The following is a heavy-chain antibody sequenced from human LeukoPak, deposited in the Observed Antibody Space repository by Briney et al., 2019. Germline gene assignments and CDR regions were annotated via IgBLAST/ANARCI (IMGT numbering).Heavy chain of an antibody. CDR3: AKGPLLRFLEWLFGAFDI. CDR1: GFTFSSYA. D-gene: IGHD3-3*01. CDR2: ISGSGGST. J-gene: IGHJ3*02. Sequence: GGSLRLSCAASGFTFSSYAMSRVRQAPGKGLEWVSAISGSGGSTYYADSVKGRFTISRDNSKNTLYLQMNSLRAEDTAVYYCAKGPLLRFLEWLFGAFDIWGQGTMVTVSS. V-gene: IGHV3-23*01.